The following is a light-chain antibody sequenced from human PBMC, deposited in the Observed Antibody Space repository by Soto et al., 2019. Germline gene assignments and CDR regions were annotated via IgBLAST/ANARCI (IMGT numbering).Light chain of an antibody. CDR1: SGHSSYA. Sequence: QSVLTQSPSASASLGASVKLTCTLSSGHSSYAIAWHQQQPEKGPRYLMKLNSDGSHSQGDGIPDRFSGSSSGAERYLTNSPLPSEDDADYIRQAWGTGFWVFGGGTKLTVL. V-gene: IGLV4-69*01. J-gene: IGLJ3*02. CDR2: LNSDGSH. CDR3: QAWGTGFWV.